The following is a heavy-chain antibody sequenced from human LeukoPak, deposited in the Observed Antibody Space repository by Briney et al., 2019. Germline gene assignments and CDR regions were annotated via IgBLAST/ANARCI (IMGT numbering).Heavy chain of an antibody. Sequence: GGSLRLSCAASGFTFSSYGMHWVRQAPGKGLEWVAFIRYDGSNKYYADSVKGRFTISRDNSKNTLYLQMNSLRAEDTAVYYCAKDHVTGTTSLPVDYWGQGTLVTVSS. V-gene: IGHV3-30*02. CDR1: GFTFSSYG. CDR2: IRYDGSNK. J-gene: IGHJ4*02. CDR3: AKDHVTGTTSLPVDY. D-gene: IGHD1-7*01.